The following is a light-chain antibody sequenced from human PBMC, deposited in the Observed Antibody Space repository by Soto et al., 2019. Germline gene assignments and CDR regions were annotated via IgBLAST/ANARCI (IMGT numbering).Light chain of an antibody. Sequence: EIVLTQSPATLSLSPGERATLSCRASQSVSSYLAWYQQKPGQAPRLLIYDASNRATGIPARFSGSGSGTDFTLTISSLKPEDFAVYYCQQRSNWLTLGGGTKVDIK. CDR1: QSVSSY. V-gene: IGKV3-11*01. CDR3: QQRSNWLT. CDR2: DAS. J-gene: IGKJ4*01.